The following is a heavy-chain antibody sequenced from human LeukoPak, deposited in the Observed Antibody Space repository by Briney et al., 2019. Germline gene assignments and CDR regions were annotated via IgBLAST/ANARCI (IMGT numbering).Heavy chain of an antibody. D-gene: IGHD6-13*01. CDR1: GFTFDDYT. Sequence: GGSLRLSCAASGFTFDDYTMHWVRQATGKGLEWVSLISWDGGSTYYADSVKGRFTISRDNSKNSLYLQMNSLRTEDTALYYCAKGIAAAGTDYFDYWGQGTLVTVSS. J-gene: IGHJ4*02. CDR3: AKGIAAAGTDYFDY. CDR2: ISWDGGST. V-gene: IGHV3-43*01.